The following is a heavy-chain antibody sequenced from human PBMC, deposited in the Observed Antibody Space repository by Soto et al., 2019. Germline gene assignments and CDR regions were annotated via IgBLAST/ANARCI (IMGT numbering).Heavy chain of an antibody. J-gene: IGHJ5*02. D-gene: IGHD6-19*01. CDR3: ARADSSGWWGSGQSASNDDWFDP. CDR1: GYTFTSSD. Sequence: QVQLVQSGAEVKKPGASVKVSCKASGYTFTSSDINWVRQATGQGLEWMGWMNPNSGNTCYAQKFQGRVTMTRNTSVGPAYRELSSVRSEDRVVCYCARADSSGWWGSGQSASNDDWFDPWGQGTLVTVSS. V-gene: IGHV1-8*01. CDR2: MNPNSGNT.